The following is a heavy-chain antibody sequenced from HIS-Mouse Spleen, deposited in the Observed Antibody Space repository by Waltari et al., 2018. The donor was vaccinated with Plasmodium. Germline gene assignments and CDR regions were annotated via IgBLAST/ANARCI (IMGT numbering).Heavy chain of an antibody. CDR2: INHSVTT. CDR3: ARLVVVASKDSY. J-gene: IGHJ4*02. D-gene: IGHD2-15*01. CDR1: GGSFSGYY. V-gene: IGHV4-34*01. Sequence: QVQLQQWGAGLLKPSETLSLTCASYGGSFSGYYWGGIRQPPGKGREWIGEINHSVTTNYNPSLKSRVTISVDTSKNQFSLKLSSVTAADTAVYYCARLVVVASKDSYWGQGTLVTVSS.